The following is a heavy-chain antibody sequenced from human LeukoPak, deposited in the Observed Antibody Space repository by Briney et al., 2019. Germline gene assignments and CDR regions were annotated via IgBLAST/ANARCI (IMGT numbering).Heavy chain of an antibody. D-gene: IGHD5-18*01. Sequence: SETLSLTCTVSGGSISSGSYYWSWIRQPAGKGLEWIGRIYTSGSTNYNPSLKSRVTISVDTSKNQFSLKLSSVTAADTAVYYCARMVKGEADAFDIWGQGTMVTVSS. CDR2: IYTSGST. CDR3: ARMVKGEADAFDI. CDR1: GGSISSGSYY. V-gene: IGHV4-61*02. J-gene: IGHJ3*02.